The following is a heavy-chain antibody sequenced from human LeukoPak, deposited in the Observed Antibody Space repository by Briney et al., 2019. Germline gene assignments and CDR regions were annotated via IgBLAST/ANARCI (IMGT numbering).Heavy chain of an antibody. Sequence: GGSLRLSCAASGFTFSNAWMSWVRQAPGKGLEWVGHIKSKTDGGTTDYAAPVKGRFTISRDDSKNTLYLQMNSLKTEDTAVYYCTTDSSSWAVWGQGTLVTVSS. V-gene: IGHV3-15*01. J-gene: IGHJ4*02. D-gene: IGHD6-13*01. CDR1: GFTFSNAW. CDR2: IKSKTDGGTT. CDR3: TTDSSSWAV.